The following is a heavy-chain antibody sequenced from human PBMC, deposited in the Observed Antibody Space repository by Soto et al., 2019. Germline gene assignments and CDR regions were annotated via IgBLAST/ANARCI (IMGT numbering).Heavy chain of an antibody. CDR1: GGTFSSYA. CDR2: ISAYNGNT. D-gene: IGHD5-12*01. Sequence: GASVKVSCKASGGTFSSYAISWVRQAPGQGLEWMGWISAYNGNTNYAQKLQGRVTMTTDTSTSTAYMELRSLRSDDTAVYYCARWGDSGYDYGYYYMDVWGKGTTVTVSS. V-gene: IGHV1-18*01. CDR3: ARWGDSGYDYGYYYMDV. J-gene: IGHJ6*03.